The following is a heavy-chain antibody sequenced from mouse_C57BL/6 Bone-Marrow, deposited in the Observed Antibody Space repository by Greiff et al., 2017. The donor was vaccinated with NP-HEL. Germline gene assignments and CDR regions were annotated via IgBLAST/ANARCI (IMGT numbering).Heavy chain of an antibody. CDR2: IYPGSDNT. Sequence: VKLMESGAELVRPGASVKLSCKASGYTFTDYYINWVKQRPGQGLEWIARIYPGSDNTYYNEKFKGKATLTAEKSSSTAYMQLSSLTSEDSAVYFCASPIDWGQGTTLTVSS. CDR3: ASPID. CDR1: GYTFTDYY. J-gene: IGHJ2*01. V-gene: IGHV1-76*01. D-gene: IGHD6-5*01.